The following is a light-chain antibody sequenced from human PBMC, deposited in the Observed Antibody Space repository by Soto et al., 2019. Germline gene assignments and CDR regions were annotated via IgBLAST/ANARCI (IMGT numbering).Light chain of an antibody. CDR1: SSDVGGYNY. J-gene: IGLJ1*01. CDR2: DVS. V-gene: IGLV2-14*01. Sequence: QSVLTQPASVSGSPGQSITISCTGTSSDVGGYNYVSWYQQHPGKAPKLIIYDVSNRPSGVSNRFSGSKSGNTASLTISVLQAEDEADYYCSSYTSSSTTVFGTGTKVTV. CDR3: SSYTSSSTTV.